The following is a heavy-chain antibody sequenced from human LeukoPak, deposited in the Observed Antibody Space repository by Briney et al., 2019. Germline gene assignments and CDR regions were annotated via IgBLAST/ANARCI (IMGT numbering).Heavy chain of an antibody. D-gene: IGHD3-22*01. CDR3: ARGLARVSAYYYDSSGYYYFDY. J-gene: IGHJ4*02. CDR1: GGSISSGGYY. Sequence: SETLSLTCTVSGGSISSGGYYWSWIRQHPGEGLEWIGYIYYSGSTNYNPSLKSRVTISVDTSKNQFSLKLSSVTAADTAVYYCARGLARVSAYYYDSSGYYYFDYWGQGTLVTVSS. CDR2: IYYSGST. V-gene: IGHV4-31*03.